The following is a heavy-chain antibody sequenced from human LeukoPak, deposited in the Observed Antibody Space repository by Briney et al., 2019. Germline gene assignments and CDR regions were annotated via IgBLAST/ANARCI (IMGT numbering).Heavy chain of an antibody. V-gene: IGHV4-34*01. CDR2: INHVRST. CDR1: GGSFSAHY. J-gene: IGHJ4*02. Sequence: PSETLSLTCAVYGGSFSAHYWSWIRQPPGKGLEWIGEINHVRSTNYNPSLKSRVTISVDTSKNQFSLKLSSVTAADTAVYYCARAAGFTDYWGQGILVTVSS. D-gene: IGHD3-3*01. CDR3: ARAAGFTDY.